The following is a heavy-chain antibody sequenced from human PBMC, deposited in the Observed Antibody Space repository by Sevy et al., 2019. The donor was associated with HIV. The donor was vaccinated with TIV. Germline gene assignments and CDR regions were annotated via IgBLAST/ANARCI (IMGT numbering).Heavy chain of an antibody. CDR1: GHTFIFYA. CDR3: ARDVEGALKYFDS. V-gene: IGHV1-3*01. Sequence: ASVKVSCKASGHTFIFYAVHWVRQAPGQRLEWMGWINAGNGNTKYSQNLQGRLTITRDTSASTTYMELTSLRSEDTAVYYSARDVEGALKYFDSWGQGTLVTVSS. D-gene: IGHD1-1*01. CDR2: INAGNGNT. J-gene: IGHJ4*02.